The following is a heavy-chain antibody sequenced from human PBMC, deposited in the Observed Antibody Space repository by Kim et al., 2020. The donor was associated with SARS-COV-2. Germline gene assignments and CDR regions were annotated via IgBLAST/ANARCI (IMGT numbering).Heavy chain of an antibody. Sequence: ASVKVSCKASGYTFTRYYMHWVRQAPGQGPEWMGIINPSGGSTRYAQKFQGRVTMTRDTSTSTVYMELSSLRSEDTAEYYCARGYDFWSGYYGGFDYWGQGTLVTVSS. CDR3: ARGYDFWSGYYGGFDY. V-gene: IGHV1-46*01. J-gene: IGHJ4*02. D-gene: IGHD3-3*01. CDR2: INPSGGST. CDR1: GYTFTRYY.